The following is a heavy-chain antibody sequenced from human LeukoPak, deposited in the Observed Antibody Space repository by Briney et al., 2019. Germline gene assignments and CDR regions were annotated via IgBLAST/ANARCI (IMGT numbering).Heavy chain of an antibody. CDR1: GFTFSSYA. D-gene: IGHD3-10*01. V-gene: IGHV3-30*01. Sequence: GRSLRLSCAASGFTFSSYAMHWVRQAPGKGLEWVAVISYDGSNKYYADSVKGRFTISRDDFKNTLYLQMNSLRAEDTAVYFCARGRGARFINDYYYGLDVWGQGTTVTVSS. CDR2: ISYDGSNK. CDR3: ARGRGARFINDYYYGLDV. J-gene: IGHJ6*02.